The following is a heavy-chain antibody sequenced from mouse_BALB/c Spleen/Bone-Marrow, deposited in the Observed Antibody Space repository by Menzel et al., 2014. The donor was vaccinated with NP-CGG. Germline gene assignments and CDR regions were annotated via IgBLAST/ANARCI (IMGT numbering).Heavy chain of an antibody. J-gene: IGHJ2*01. CDR2: INPDSSTI. CDR1: GFDFXRYW. V-gene: IGHV4-1*02. CDR3: ARLDYYGYFDY. Sequence: DVMLVESGGGLVQPGGSLKLSCAASGFDFXRYWMSWVRQAPGKGLEWIGEINPDSSTINYTPSLKDKFFISRDNAKNTLYLQMSKMRTEDTTLYYCARLDYYGYFDYWGQGTTLTVSS. D-gene: IGHD1-1*01.